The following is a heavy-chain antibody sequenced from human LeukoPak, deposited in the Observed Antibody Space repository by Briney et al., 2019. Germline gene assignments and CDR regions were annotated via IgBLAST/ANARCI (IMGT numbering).Heavy chain of an antibody. V-gene: IGHV6-1*01. CDR1: GDSVSRNSAA. CDR3: ARARRMSASGWHFFDD. D-gene: IGHD6-19*01. J-gene: IGHJ4*02. CDR2: TYYRTKWYY. Sequence: SQTLTLTCAISGDSVSRNSAAWSWIRQSPSRGLEWLGRTYYRTKWYYDYAVSVKSRITINPGTSKNQFSLQLNSVTPEDTAVYFCARARRMSASGWHFFDDWGRGTLVTVSS.